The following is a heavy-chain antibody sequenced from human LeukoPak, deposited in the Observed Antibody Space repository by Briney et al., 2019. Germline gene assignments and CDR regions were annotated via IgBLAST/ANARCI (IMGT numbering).Heavy chain of an antibody. Sequence: GGSLRLSCAASGFTFSSYWMSWVRQAPGKGLEWVANIKQDGSEKYYVDSVKGRFTISRDNAKNSLYLQMNSLRAEDTAVYYCARCQDTAMVEGFDYWGQGTLVTVSS. V-gene: IGHV3-7*01. CDR3: ARCQDTAMVEGFDY. D-gene: IGHD5-18*01. J-gene: IGHJ4*02. CDR1: GFTFSSYW. CDR2: IKQDGSEK.